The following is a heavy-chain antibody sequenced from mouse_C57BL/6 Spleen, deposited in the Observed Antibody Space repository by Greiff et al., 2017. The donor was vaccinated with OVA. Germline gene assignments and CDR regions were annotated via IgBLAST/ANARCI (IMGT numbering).Heavy chain of an antibody. J-gene: IGHJ3*01. CDR2: IDPRDGST. Sequence: QVQLQQSGPELVKPGASVKLSCKASGYNFTSDDINWVKQRPGQGLEWIGWIDPRDGSTKYYEKFKGKATFTADTSSSTAYMELHSLTSEDSAVYFCSRKYDYDGAWFAYWGQGTLVTVSA. CDR3: SRKYDYDGAWFAY. D-gene: IGHD2-4*01. V-gene: IGHV1-85*01. CDR1: GYNFTSDD.